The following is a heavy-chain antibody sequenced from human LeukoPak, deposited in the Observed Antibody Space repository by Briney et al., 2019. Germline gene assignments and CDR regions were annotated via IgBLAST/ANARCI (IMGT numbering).Heavy chain of an antibody. J-gene: IGHJ5*02. D-gene: IGHD6-13*01. CDR3: AREVAAAGTNWFDP. CDR1: GFIFSTYW. Sequence: GGSLRLSCAASGFIFSTYWMTWVRQAPGKGLEWVSYISSSGSTIYYADSVKGRFTISRDNAKNSLYLQMNSLRAEDTAVYYCAREVAAAGTNWFDPWGQGTLVTVSS. V-gene: IGHV3-48*04. CDR2: ISSSGSTI.